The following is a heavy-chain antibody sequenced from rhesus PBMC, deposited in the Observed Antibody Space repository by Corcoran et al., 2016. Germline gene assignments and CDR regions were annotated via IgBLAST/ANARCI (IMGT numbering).Heavy chain of an antibody. CDR2: IYWNDSK. Sequence: QVTLKESGPALVKPTQTLTLTCTFSGFSISTPGTVVGGCRPPPGKALEWLASIYWNDSKYYSTSLKSRLTISKDTSKNQVVLTMTNMDPVDTATYYCARVGHSSGWAYWGQGVLVTVSS. V-gene: IGHV2-95*01. CDR1: GFSISTPGTV. D-gene: IGHD6-31*01. CDR3: ARVGHSSGWAY. J-gene: IGHJ4*01.